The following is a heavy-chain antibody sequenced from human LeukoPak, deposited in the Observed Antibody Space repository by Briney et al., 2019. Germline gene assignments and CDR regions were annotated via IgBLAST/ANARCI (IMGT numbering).Heavy chain of an antibody. CDR1: GFTFNSHP. J-gene: IGHJ3*02. CDR2: ISYDGINK. Sequence: GGSLRLSCAASGFTFNSHPIHWVRQAPGKGLEWVAVISYDGINKYYADSVKGRFTISRDNSKNTLYLQMNSLRAEDTAVYYCARVLSSASYDGFDIWGQGTMVTVSS. V-gene: IGHV3-30-3*01. D-gene: IGHD3-22*01. CDR3: ARVLSSASYDGFDI.